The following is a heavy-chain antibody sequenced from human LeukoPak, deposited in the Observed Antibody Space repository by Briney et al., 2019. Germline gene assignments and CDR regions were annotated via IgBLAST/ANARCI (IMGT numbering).Heavy chain of an antibody. D-gene: IGHD2-15*01. V-gene: IGHV4-59*08. Sequence: SSETLSLTCTVSGGSINDYYWSWIRQPPGKGLEWIAWIYYSGSTNYNPSLKSRVTISVDTSKNQFSLKLTSVTAADTAVYYCARVDSSDAGNFGYWGQGTLVTVSS. J-gene: IGHJ4*02. CDR3: ARVDSSDAGNFGY. CDR2: IYYSGST. CDR1: GGSINDYY.